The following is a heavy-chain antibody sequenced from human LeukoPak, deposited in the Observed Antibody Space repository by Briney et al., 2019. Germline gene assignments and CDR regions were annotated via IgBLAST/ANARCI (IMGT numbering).Heavy chain of an antibody. Sequence: SETLSLTCTISGGSITSYYWTWVRQPPGKGLEWIGHIFYSGSTKYSPSLNSRVTMSLDTSKNQFSLNLNSVTAADTAVYYCARQPSGFYDKSGYYPYYFDHWGQGTLVTVSS. CDR2: IFYSGST. CDR1: GGSITSYY. V-gene: IGHV4-59*08. D-gene: IGHD3-22*01. J-gene: IGHJ4*02. CDR3: ARQPSGFYDKSGYYPYYFDH.